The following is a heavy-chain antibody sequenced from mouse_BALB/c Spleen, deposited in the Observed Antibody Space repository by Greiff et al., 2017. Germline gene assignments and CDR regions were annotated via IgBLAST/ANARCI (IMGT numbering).Heavy chain of an antibody. V-gene: IGHV1-4*02. CDR2: INPSSGYT. CDR3: ARSGNGKRNYYAMDY. Sequence: QVQLKQSAAELARPGASVKMSCKASGYTFTSYTMHWVNQRPGQGLEWIGYINPSSGYTEYNQKFKDKTTLTADKSSSTAYMQLSSLTSEDSAVYYCARSGNGKRNYYAMDYWGQGTSVTVSS. D-gene: IGHD2-1*01. J-gene: IGHJ4*01. CDR1: GYTFTSYT.